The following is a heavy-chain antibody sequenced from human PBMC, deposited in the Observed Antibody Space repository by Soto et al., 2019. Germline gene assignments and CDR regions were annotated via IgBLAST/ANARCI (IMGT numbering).Heavy chain of an antibody. CDR2: IYYSGST. J-gene: IGHJ6*02. CDR1: GGSISSYY. CDR3: ARGHGMDV. V-gene: IGHV4-30-4*01. Sequence: SETLSLTCTVSGGSISSYYWSWIRQPPGKGLEWIGYIYYSGSTYYNPSLKSRVTISVDTSKNQFSLKLSSVTAADTAVYYCARGHGMDVWGQGTTVTVSS.